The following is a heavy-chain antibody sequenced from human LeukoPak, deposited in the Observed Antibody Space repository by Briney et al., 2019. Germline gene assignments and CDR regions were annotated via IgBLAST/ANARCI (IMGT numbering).Heavy chain of an antibody. CDR2: IIPIFGTA. CDR3: ARDPTYGDYAFDI. CDR1: GGTFSSYA. Sequence: SVKVSCKASGGTFSSYAISWVRQAPGQGLEWMGGIIPIFGTANYAQKFQGRVTITADESTSTAYMELSSLRSEDTAVYYCARDPTYGDYAFDIWGQGTMVTVSS. V-gene: IGHV1-69*13. J-gene: IGHJ3*02. D-gene: IGHD4-17*01.